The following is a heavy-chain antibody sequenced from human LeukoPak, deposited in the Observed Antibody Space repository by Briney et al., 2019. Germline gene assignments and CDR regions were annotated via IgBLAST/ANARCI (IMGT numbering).Heavy chain of an antibody. CDR3: ARWGRDWFDP. D-gene: IGHD3-16*01. V-gene: IGHV1-69*06. CDR1: GYTFTGYY. CDR2: IIPIFGTA. Sequence: SVKVSCKASGYTFTGYYMHWVRQAPGRGLEWMGGIIPIFGTANYAQKFQGRVTITADKSTSTAYMELSSLRSEDTAVYYCARWGRDWFDPWGQGTLVTVSS. J-gene: IGHJ5*02.